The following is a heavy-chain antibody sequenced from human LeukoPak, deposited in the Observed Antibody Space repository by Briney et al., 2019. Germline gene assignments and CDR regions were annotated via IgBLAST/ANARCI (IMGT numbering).Heavy chain of an antibody. CDR2: INWNGGSP. D-gene: IGHD6-6*01. V-gene: IGHV3-20*04. CDR1: GFTFDDYG. CDR3: ARYSSSSPPYYYMDV. J-gene: IGHJ6*03. Sequence: GGSLRLSCAASGFTFDDYGMSWVRQAPGKGLEWVSGINWNGGSPGYADSVKGRFTISRDKAKNSLYLQMNSLRAEDTALYYCARYSSSSPPYYYMDVWGKGTTVTVSS.